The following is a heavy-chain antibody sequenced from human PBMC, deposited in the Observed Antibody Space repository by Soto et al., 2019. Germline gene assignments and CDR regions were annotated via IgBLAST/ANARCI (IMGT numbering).Heavy chain of an antibody. D-gene: IGHD4-4*01. CDR2: IWYDGSNK. Sequence: GGSLRLSCAASGFTFSSYGMHWVRQAPGKGLEWVAVIWYDGSNKYYADSVKGRFTISRDNSKNTLYLQMNSLRAEDTAVYYCARDNSKIGWFDAFDIWGQGTMVTVSS. CDR1: GFTFSSYG. V-gene: IGHV3-33*01. J-gene: IGHJ3*02. CDR3: ARDNSKIGWFDAFDI.